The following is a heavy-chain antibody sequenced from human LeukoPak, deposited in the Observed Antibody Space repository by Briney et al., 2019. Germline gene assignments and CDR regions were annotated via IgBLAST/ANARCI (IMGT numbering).Heavy chain of an antibody. J-gene: IGHJ4*02. Sequence: GGSLRLSCAASGFTFSSYAMTWVRQAPGKGLEWVSAISGSGTSTYYADSVKGRFTISRDNSKNTLYLQMNSLRAEDTAVYYCAKRDSGSHYVDYWGQGTLVTVSS. CDR1: GFTFSSYA. CDR3: AKRDSGSHYVDY. V-gene: IGHV3-23*01. CDR2: ISGSGTST. D-gene: IGHD1-26*01.